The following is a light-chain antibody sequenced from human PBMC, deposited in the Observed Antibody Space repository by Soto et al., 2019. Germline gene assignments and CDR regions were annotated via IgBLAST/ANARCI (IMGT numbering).Light chain of an antibody. CDR2: RNN. CDR1: TSNIGSNY. CDR3: ATWDDSLNGFYV. V-gene: IGLV1-47*01. J-gene: IGLJ1*01. Sequence: QSVLTQSPSASGTPGQGVTISCSGSTSNIGSNYVYWYQQLPGTAPKLLIYRNNQRPSGVPDRFSGSKSGTSASLAISGLRSDDEADYFCATWDDSLNGFYVFGTGTK.